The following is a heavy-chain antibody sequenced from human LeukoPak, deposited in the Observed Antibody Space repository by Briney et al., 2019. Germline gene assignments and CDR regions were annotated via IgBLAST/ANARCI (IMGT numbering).Heavy chain of an antibody. J-gene: IGHJ5*02. CDR2: ISAYNGNT. V-gene: IGHV1-18*01. CDR3: ARDRDFWSGYASYNWFDP. Sequence: ASVKVSCKASGYTFTSYGISWVRQAPGQGLEWMGWISAYNGNTNYAQKLQGRVTMTTDASTSTAYMELRSLRSDDTAVYYCARDRDFWSGYASYNWFDPWGQGTLVTVSS. CDR1: GYTFTSYG. D-gene: IGHD3-3*01.